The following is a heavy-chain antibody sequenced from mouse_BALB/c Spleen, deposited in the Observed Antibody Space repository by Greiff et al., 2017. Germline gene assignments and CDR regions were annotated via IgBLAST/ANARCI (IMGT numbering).Heavy chain of an antibody. D-gene: IGHD4-1*01. Sequence: EVKLVESGGGLVQPGGSLKLSCAASGFTFSSYTMSWVRQTPEKRLEWVAYISNGGGSTYYPDTVKGRFTISRDNAKNTLYLQMSSLKSEDTAMYYCARRGATGFDYWGQGTTLTVSS. CDR3: ARRGATGFDY. V-gene: IGHV5-12-2*01. J-gene: IGHJ2*01. CDR2: ISNGGGST. CDR1: GFTFSSYT.